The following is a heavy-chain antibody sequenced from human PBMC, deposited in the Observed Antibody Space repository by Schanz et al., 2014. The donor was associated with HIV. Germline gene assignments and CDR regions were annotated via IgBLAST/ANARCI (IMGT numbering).Heavy chain of an antibody. Sequence: EVRLVESGGDWVQPGRSLRLSCAASGFTFDDYAMHWVRQTPGGGLEWVSAISGSGGSTYYADSVKGRFTISRDDSKNTLYLQMNRLRPEDTAVYYCARDPLSLAADKGPFDYWGQGTLVTVSS. D-gene: IGHD6-13*01. CDR1: GFTFDDYA. V-gene: IGHV3-23*04. J-gene: IGHJ4*02. CDR2: ISGSGGST. CDR3: ARDPLSLAADKGPFDY.